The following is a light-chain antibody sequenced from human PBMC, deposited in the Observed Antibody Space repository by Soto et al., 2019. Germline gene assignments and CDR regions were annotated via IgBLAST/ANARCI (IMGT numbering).Light chain of an antibody. CDR1: QSVSRSY. J-gene: IGKJ3*01. CDR3: QQYGSSLFT. CDR2: GAS. V-gene: IGKV3-20*01. Sequence: EIVLTQSPGTLSLSPGERATLSCRASQSVSRSYLAWYQQKPGQAPRLLIYGASSRATGIPDRFSGSGSGTDFTLTISSLEPEDFAVYYCQQYGSSLFTFGPGTKVDIK.